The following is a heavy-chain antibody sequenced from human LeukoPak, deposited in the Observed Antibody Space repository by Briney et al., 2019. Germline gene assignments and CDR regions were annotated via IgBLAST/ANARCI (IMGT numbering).Heavy chain of an antibody. V-gene: IGHV4-59*01. CDR1: GGSISSYY. J-gene: IGHJ3*02. Sequence: SETLSLTCTVSGGSISSYYWSWFRQPPGKGLEWIGYIYYSGSTNYNPSLKSRVTISVDTSKNQFSLKLSSVTAADTAVYYCARWIGGSELGDAFDIWGQGTMVTVSS. CDR2: IYYSGST. D-gene: IGHD2-15*01. CDR3: ARWIGGSELGDAFDI.